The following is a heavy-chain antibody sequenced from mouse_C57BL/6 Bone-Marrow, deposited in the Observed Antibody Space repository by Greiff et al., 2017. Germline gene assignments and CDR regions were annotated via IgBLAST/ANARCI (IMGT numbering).Heavy chain of an antibody. CDR1: GYTFTDYN. CDR3: ARWVRVYYGTHFDY. CDR2: INPNNGGT. J-gene: IGHJ2*01. D-gene: IGHD2-1*01. Sequence: EVQRVESGPELVKPGASVKMSCKASGYTFTDYNMHWVKQSHGKSLEWIGYINPNNGGTSYNQKFKGKATLTVNKSSSTAYMELRSLTSEESTVYYCARWVRVYYGTHFDYWGHGTTLTASS. V-gene: IGHV1-22*01.